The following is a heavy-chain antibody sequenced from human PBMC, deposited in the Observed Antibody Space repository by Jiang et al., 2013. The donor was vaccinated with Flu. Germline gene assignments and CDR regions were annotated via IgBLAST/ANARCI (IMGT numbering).Heavy chain of an antibody. CDR2: INHSGST. J-gene: IGHJ5*02. V-gene: IGHV4-34*01. CDR1: GGSFSGYY. D-gene: IGHD5-18*01. Sequence: GSGLVKPSETLSLTCAVYGGSFSGYYWSWIRQPPGKGLEWIGEINHSGSTNYNPSLKSRVTISVDTSKNQFSLKLSSVTAADTAVYYCARVGRWIQGRWFDPWGQGTLVTVSS. CDR3: ARVGRWIQGRWFDP.